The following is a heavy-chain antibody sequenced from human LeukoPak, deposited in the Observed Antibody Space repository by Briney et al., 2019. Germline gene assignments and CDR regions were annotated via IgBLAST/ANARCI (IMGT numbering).Heavy chain of an antibody. J-gene: IGHJ4*02. D-gene: IGHD3-10*01. Sequence: PGGSLRLSCAASGFTFGSYAMHWVRQAPGKGLEWVSALGGSGTTTYYADSVKGRFTISSDNSKSTLYLQMNSLRAEDTAIYYCAKRGGSGSYYRGFDSWGQGTLVTVSS. CDR3: AKRGGSGSYYRGFDS. CDR1: GFTFGSYA. CDR2: LGGSGTTT. V-gene: IGHV3-23*01.